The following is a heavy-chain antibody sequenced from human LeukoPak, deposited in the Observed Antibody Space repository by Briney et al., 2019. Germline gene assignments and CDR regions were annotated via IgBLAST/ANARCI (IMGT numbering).Heavy chain of an antibody. J-gene: IGHJ4*02. CDR1: GFTFSSYA. CDR3: ATPTVTTVY. Sequence: PGRSLRLSCAASGFTFSSYAMHWVRQAPGKGLEWVAVISYDGSNKYYADSVKGRFTISRDNSKNTLYLQTNSLRAEDTAVYYCATPTVTTVYWGQGTLVTVSS. CDR2: ISYDGSNK. V-gene: IGHV3-30-3*01. D-gene: IGHD4-17*01.